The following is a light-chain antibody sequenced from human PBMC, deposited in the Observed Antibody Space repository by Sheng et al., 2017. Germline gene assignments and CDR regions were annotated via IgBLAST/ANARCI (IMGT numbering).Light chain of an antibody. V-gene: IGLV1-51*01. Sequence: QSVLTQPPSVSAAPGQKVTISCSGSSSNIGNNFVSWYQQLPGTAPKLLIYDNNERPSGISDRFSGSKSDSSATLGITGLQTGDEADYYCGTWDSNLSGWVFGGGTKVTVL. CDR2: DNN. J-gene: IGLJ3*02. CDR1: SSNIGNNF. CDR3: GTWDSNLSGWV.